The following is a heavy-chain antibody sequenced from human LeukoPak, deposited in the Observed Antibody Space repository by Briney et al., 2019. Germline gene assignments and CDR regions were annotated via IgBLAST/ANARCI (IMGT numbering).Heavy chain of an antibody. Sequence: NPSETLSLTCAVYGGSVIGYYWSWIRQPQGKGLEWIGEINHSGSTNYNPSHKSRVTISVDTSKNQFSLMLSPVTAADTDVYYCRGGTTATLVDYWGQGTLLTVPP. V-gene: IGHV4-34*01. J-gene: IGHJ4*02. CDR3: RGGTTATLVDY. D-gene: IGHD4-11*01. CDR2: INHSGST. CDR1: GGSVIGYY.